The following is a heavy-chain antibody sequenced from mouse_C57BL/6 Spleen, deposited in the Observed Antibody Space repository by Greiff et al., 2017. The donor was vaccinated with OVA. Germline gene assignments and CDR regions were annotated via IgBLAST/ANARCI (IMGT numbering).Heavy chain of an antibody. CDR1: GYTFTSYW. CDR2: INPSNGGT. J-gene: IGHJ1*03. V-gene: IGHV1-53*01. D-gene: IGHD4-1*01. CDR3: AIGGRTAYWYFDV. Sequence: QVQLQQSGTELVKPGASVKLSCKASGYTFTSYWMHWVKQRPGQGLEWIGNINPSNGGTNYNEKFKSKATLTVDKSSSTAYMQLSSLTSEDSAVYYCAIGGRTAYWYFDVWGTGTTVTVSS.